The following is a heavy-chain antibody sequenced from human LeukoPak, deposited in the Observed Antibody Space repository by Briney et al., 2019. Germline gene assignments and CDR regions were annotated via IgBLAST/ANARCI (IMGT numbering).Heavy chain of an antibody. CDR2: INPSGGST. D-gene: IGHD6-19*01. V-gene: IGHV1-46*01. Sequence: GASVKVSCKASGYTFTSYHMHWVRQAPGQGLEWMGIINPSGGSTSYAQNLQGRVTMTTDTSTSTTYMELRSLRSDDTAVYYCARDLKRGYSSGRYSWGTGSSNDFWGQGTLVTVSS. CDR1: GYTFTSYH. J-gene: IGHJ4*02. CDR3: ARDLKRGYSSGRYSWGTGSSNDF.